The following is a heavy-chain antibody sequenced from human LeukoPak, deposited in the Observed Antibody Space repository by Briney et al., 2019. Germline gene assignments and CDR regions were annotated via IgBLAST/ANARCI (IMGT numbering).Heavy chain of an antibody. Sequence: GGSLRLSCAASGFTFSSYSMNWVRQAPGKGLEWVSSISSSSSYIYYADSVKGRFTISRDNAKNSLYLQMNSLRAEDTAVYYCARGRFAVGAGCYFDYWGQGTLVTVSS. CDR2: ISSSSSYI. J-gene: IGHJ4*02. CDR3: ARGRFAVGAGCYFDY. V-gene: IGHV3-21*01. D-gene: IGHD1-26*01. CDR1: GFTFSSYS.